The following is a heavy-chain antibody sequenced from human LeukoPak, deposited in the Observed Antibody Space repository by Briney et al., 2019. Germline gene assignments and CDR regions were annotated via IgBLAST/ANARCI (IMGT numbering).Heavy chain of an antibody. V-gene: IGHV4-61*02. J-gene: IGHJ3*02. Sequence: SETLSLTCTLSGGSISSGSYYWHWFRQPAEKGLEWIGRIYTSGSTNYNPSLKSRVTISLDTSKNQFSLKMSSVTAADTAVYYCARHYYYDSSGSRDAFDIWGQGTMVTVSS. CDR3: ARHYYYDSSGSRDAFDI. D-gene: IGHD3-22*01. CDR1: GGSISSGSYY. CDR2: IYTSGST.